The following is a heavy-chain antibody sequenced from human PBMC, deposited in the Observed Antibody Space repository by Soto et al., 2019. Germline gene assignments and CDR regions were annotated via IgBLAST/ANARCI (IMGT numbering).Heavy chain of an antibody. Sequence: QVQLVESGGGVVQPGTSLRLSCAASGFTSSSFVIHWVRQAPGKGLEWLAVISSDGNNQYYADSVKGRFTISRDNSKKTLYLQVNSLGAEDTAVYFCAKERGVIDAFDIWGQGTKVTVS. V-gene: IGHV3-30*18. J-gene: IGHJ3*02. D-gene: IGHD3-10*01. CDR1: GFTSSSFV. CDR3: AKERGVIDAFDI. CDR2: ISSDGNNQ.